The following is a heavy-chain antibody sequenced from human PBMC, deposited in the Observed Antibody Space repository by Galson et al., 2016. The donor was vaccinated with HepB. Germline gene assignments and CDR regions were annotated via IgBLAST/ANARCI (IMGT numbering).Heavy chain of an antibody. CDR1: GGAMKTFY. Sequence: SETLSLTCSVSGGAMKTFYWSWIRQSPGKGLEWIGRIYSSGTTRYNPSLKSRVTISLDTSKNQVSLTLTSVTAADTALYYCATVRSGCSAASCYIDSWGQGTLVTVSS. CDR3: ATVRSGCSAASCYIDS. CDR2: IYSSGTT. V-gene: IGHV4-4*07. D-gene: IGHD2-2*01. J-gene: IGHJ4*02.